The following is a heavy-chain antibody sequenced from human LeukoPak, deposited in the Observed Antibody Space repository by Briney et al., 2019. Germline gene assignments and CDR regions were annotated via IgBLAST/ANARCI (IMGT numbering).Heavy chain of an antibody. J-gene: IGHJ4*02. CDR2: LSSGGINK. CDR3: ARDHAGSGRAFDN. Sequence: PGRSLRLSCAVSGFTFSNYGVHLVRQAPGKGLEWVALLSSGGINKHYADSVKGRFIISRDNSMNTLYLQMNSLRVEDTAVYYCARDHAGSGRAFDNWGQGTLVTVSS. CDR1: GFTFSNYG. V-gene: IGHV3-30*03. D-gene: IGHD2-15*01.